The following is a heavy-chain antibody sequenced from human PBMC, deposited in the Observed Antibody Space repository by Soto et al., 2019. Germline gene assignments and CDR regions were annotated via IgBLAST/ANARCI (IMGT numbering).Heavy chain of an antibody. CDR3: ARGVSAGVDY. Sequence: ASVKVSCKASGYSFTSLDINWVRQTAGQGLEWMGWMQPSTGRTGYAQKFQGRVTMTRDTSISTAYMELTTLTSDDTAFYYCARGVSAGVDYWGQGTLVTVPQ. J-gene: IGHJ4*02. CDR2: MQPSTGRT. CDR1: GYSFTSLD. D-gene: IGHD1-26*01. V-gene: IGHV1-8*01.